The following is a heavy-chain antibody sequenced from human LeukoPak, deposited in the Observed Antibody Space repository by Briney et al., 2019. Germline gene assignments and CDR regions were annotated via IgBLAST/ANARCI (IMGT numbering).Heavy chain of an antibody. D-gene: IGHD2-2*01. V-gene: IGHV4-39*01. CDR3: ARHGVVVPAAPLYYYGMDV. Sequence: PSETLSLTCTVSGGSISSYYWGWIRQPPGKGLEWIASIYYSGSTYYNPSLKSRFTISLDTSKSQFSLKLSSVTAADTAVYYCARHGVVVPAAPLYYYGMDVWGQGTTVTVSS. CDR1: GGSISSYY. J-gene: IGHJ6*02. CDR2: IYYSGST.